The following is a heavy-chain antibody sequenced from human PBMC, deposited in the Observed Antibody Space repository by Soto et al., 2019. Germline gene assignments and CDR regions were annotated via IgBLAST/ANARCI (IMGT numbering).Heavy chain of an antibody. V-gene: IGHV4-59*01. CDR2: IYYSVST. CDR3: ARGKQLERPYDY. J-gene: IGHJ4*02. Sequence: PSETLSLTCTVSGGSISSYYWSWIRQPPGKGLEWIGYIYYSVSTNYNPSLKSRVTISVDTSKNQFSLKLSSVTAADTAVYYCARGKQLERPYDYWGQGTLVTVSS. CDR1: GGSISSYY. D-gene: IGHD1-1*01.